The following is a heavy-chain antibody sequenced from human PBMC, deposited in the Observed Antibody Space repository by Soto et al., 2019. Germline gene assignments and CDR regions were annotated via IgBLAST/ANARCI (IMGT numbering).Heavy chain of an antibody. D-gene: IGHD3-22*01. CDR3: AKEIRSTYYYDSSGRTGSYGMDV. J-gene: IGHJ6*02. V-gene: IGHV3-30*18. CDR2: ISYDGSNK. CDR1: GFTFSSYG. Sequence: GGSLRLSCAASGFTFSSYGMHWVRQAPGKGLEWVAVISYDGSNKYYADSVKGRFTISRDNSKNTLYLQMNSLRAEDTAVYYCAKEIRSTYYYDSSGRTGSYGMDVWGQGTTVTVSS.